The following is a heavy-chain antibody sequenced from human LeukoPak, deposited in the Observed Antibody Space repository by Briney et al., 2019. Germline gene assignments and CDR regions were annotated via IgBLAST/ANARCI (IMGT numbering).Heavy chain of an antibody. Sequence: GGSLRLSCAASGFTFSSYGMHWVRQAPGKGLEWVAVKSYDGSNKYYADSVKGRFTISRDNSKNTLYLQMNSLRAEDTAVYYCAKALGYGGPFDYWGQGTLVTVSS. CDR3: AKALGYGGPFDY. CDR1: GFTFSSYG. J-gene: IGHJ4*02. D-gene: IGHD4-23*01. CDR2: KSYDGSNK. V-gene: IGHV3-30*18.